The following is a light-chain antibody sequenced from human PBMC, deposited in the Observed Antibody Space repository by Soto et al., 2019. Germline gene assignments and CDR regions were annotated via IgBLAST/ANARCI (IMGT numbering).Light chain of an antibody. J-gene: IGLJ2*01. CDR3: SSYGASSTL. V-gene: IGLV2-14*03. CDR1: SSDIGGYNY. Sequence: QSALTQPASVSGSPGQSITIPCTGSSSDIGGYNYVSWYQQHSGKAPKLLIYDVTYRPSGISDRFSGSKSGNTASLTISGLQPDDEADYYCSSYGASSTLFGGGTKLTVL. CDR2: DVT.